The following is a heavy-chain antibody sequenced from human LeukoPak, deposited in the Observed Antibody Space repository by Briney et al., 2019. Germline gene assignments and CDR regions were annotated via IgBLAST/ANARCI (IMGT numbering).Heavy chain of an antibody. Sequence: GGSLRLSCAASGFTVSTNYMSWVRQAPGKGLEWVSVIYSADSTYYADSVKGRFTISRDNSKNTLYLQMNSLRAEDTAVYYCATAVAGPPFDYWGHGTLVTVSS. CDR3: ATAVAGPPFDY. V-gene: IGHV3-53*01. J-gene: IGHJ4*01. D-gene: IGHD6-19*01. CDR1: GFTVSTNY. CDR2: IYSADST.